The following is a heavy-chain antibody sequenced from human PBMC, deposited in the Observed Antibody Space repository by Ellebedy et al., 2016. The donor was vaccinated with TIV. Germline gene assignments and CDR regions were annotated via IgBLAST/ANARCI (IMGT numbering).Heavy chain of an antibody. CDR2: IYHSGKT. J-gene: IGHJ5*02. V-gene: IGHV4-30-2*01. CDR1: GGSISSGSYS. D-gene: IGHD3-22*01. Sequence: SETLSLXXTVSGGSISSGSYSWSWIRQPPGKGLEWIGYIYHSGKTYYNPSLKSRVTISVDRPKNQFSVRLNSVTAADTAVYYCARVRNYYDSSGYYWPYNWFDPWGQGTLVTVSS. CDR3: ARVRNYYDSSGYYWPYNWFDP.